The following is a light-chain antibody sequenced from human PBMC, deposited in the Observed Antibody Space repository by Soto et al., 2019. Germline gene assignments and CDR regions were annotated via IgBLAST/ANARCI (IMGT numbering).Light chain of an antibody. CDR3: QQYNSYSPLT. Sequence: IQMTQSPSSLSASVGDRVTITCRASQGIRNDLGWYQQKPGKAPNLLIYKASRLETGVPSRFSGSGSGTEFTLTINFLQPDDFATYYCQQYNSYSPLTFGGGTKVDI. J-gene: IGKJ4*01. CDR2: KAS. V-gene: IGKV1-5*03. CDR1: QGIRND.